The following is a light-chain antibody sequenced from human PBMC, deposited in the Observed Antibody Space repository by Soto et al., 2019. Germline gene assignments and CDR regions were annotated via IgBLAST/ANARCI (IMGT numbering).Light chain of an antibody. V-gene: IGLV1-44*01. CDR2: TNN. CDR1: SSNIGSNI. CDR3: ATWDDSLNGVL. J-gene: IGLJ2*01. Sequence: QAVVTQSPSASGTPGQRVTISCSGSSSNIGSNIVNWYQHLPGMAPKLLIDTNNQRPSGVPDRFSGSKSGTSASLAISGLQSEDEADYYCATWDDSLNGVLFGGGTKLTVL.